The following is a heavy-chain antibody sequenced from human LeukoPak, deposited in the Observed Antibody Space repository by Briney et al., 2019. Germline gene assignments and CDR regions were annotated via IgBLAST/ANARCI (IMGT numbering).Heavy chain of an antibody. D-gene: IGHD3-22*01. V-gene: IGHV4-59*01. CDR2: IYYSGST. CDR3: ARDKPLDYYDSSGYSRKEQYYYYYYMDV. Sequence: SETLSLTCTVSGGSISSYYWSWIRQPPGKGLEWIGCIYYSGSTNYNPSLKSRVTISVDTSKNQFSLKLSSVTAADTAVYYCARDKPLDYYDSSGYSRKEQYYYYYYMDVWGKGTTVTVSS. CDR1: GGSISSYY. J-gene: IGHJ6*03.